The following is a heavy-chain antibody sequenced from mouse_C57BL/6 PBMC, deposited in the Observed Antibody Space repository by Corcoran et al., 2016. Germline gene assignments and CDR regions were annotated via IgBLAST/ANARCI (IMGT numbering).Heavy chain of an antibody. D-gene: IGHD2-4*01. CDR1: GYTFTTYG. CDR3: ARVWNYDYDVWFAY. J-gene: IGHJ3*01. CDR2: INTYSGVP. V-gene: IGHV9-3*01. Sequence: QIQLVQSGPELKKPGETVKISCKASGYTFTTYGMSWVKQAPGKGLKWMGWINTYSGVPTYADDFKGRFAFSLETSASTAYLQINNLKNEDTATYFCARVWNYDYDVWFAYWGQGTLVTVSA.